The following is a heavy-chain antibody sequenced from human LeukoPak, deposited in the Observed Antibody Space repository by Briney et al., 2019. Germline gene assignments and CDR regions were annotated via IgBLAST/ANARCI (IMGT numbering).Heavy chain of an antibody. CDR1: GFTFSSYA. J-gene: IGHJ4*02. CDR2: ISGSGGST. D-gene: IGHD6-19*01. CDR3: AKDHAWLVLGTFDY. V-gene: IGHV3-23*01. Sequence: GGSLRLSCAASGFTFSSYAVSWVRQAPGKGLEWVSAISGSGGSTYYADSVKGRFTISRDNSKNTLYLQMNSQRAEDTAVYYCAKDHAWLVLGTFDYWGQGTLVTVSS.